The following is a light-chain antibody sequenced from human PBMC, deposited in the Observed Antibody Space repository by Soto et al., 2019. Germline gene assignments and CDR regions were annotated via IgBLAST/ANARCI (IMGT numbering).Light chain of an antibody. CDR3: CSYAGSSTPLI. V-gene: IGLV2-23*02. J-gene: IGLJ1*01. Sequence: QSARTQPASVSGSPGQAITISCTGTSSDVGNYNLVSWYQQHPGKAPKLMIYEVSKRPSGVSNRFSGSKSGNTASLTISGLQAEDEADYYCCSYAGSSTPLIFGTGTKVTVL. CDR1: SSDVGNYNL. CDR2: EVS.